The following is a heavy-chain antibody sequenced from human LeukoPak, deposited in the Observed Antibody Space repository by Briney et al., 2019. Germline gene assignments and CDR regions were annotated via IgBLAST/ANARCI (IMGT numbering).Heavy chain of an antibody. J-gene: IGHJ4*02. CDR2: ISSDGTYQ. D-gene: IGHD3-10*01. CDR1: GFTFSTHA. V-gene: IGHV3-30*04. CDR3: ARDLRPLGRGLIIPCLDY. Sequence: PGGSLRLSCAASGFTFSTHAMHWVRQAPGKGLEWVTFISSDGTYQFYGGSVKGRFTISRDNSKNTLYLQMNGLRVEDTAVYFCARDLRPLGRGLIIPCLDYWGRGSLVTVSS.